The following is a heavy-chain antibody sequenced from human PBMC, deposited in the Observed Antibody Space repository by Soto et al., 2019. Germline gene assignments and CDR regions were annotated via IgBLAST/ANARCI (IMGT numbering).Heavy chain of an antibody. Sequence: GGSLRLSCAASGFTFSIYAMSWVRQAPGKGLEWVSAISGGGGSTYYADSVKGRSTISRDNSKNTLYLQMNSPRAEDTAVYYCAKTIVATIYYYGMDVWGQGTTVTVSS. CDR3: AKTIVATIYYYGMDV. D-gene: IGHD5-12*01. CDR1: GFTFSIYA. J-gene: IGHJ6*02. CDR2: ISGGGGST. V-gene: IGHV3-23*01.